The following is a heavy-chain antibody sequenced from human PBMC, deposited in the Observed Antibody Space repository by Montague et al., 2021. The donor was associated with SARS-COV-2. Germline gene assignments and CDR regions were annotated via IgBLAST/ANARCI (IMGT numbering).Heavy chain of an antibody. Sequence: SETLSLTCIVSGSSVRSYYWSWIRQPPGRGLEWIGYTYDSGSTNXNPSLKSRVTISVDTSKNQFSLKLSSVTAADTAVYYCARENTVTTFGGPYYIDSWGQGTLVTVSA. J-gene: IGHJ4*02. CDR3: ARENTVTTFGGPYYIDS. D-gene: IGHD4-17*01. CDR2: TYDSGST. V-gene: IGHV4-59*02. CDR1: GSSVRSYY.